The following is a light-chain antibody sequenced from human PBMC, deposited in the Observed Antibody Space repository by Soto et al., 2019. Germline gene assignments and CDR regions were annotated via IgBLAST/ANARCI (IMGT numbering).Light chain of an antibody. CDR1: EDISTW. Sequence: DIQMPQSPSSVSASVGDRVTITGRSSEDISTWLAWYQQKPGKAPKLLIYAASSLQSGVPSRFSGSGSGTDFTLTISSLQPEDFATYYCQQSYSTLLTFGQGTRLEIK. CDR3: QQSYSTLLT. CDR2: AAS. V-gene: IGKV1-12*01. J-gene: IGKJ5*01.